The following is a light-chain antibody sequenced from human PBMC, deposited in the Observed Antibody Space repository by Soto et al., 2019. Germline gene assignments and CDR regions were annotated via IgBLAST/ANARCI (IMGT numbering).Light chain of an antibody. J-gene: IGKJ2*01. V-gene: IGKV3-15*01. Sequence: EIVLTQSPGTLSVSPGERANLSCRASQSVSTTLAWFQQKPGQAPRLLIYGASTRATGILARFSGSGSGTEFTLTINSLQSEDLAVYYCQQSNNWPYTFGQGTKLEV. CDR1: QSVSTT. CDR3: QQSNNWPYT. CDR2: GAS.